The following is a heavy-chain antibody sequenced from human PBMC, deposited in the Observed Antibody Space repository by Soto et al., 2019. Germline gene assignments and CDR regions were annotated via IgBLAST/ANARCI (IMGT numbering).Heavy chain of an antibody. CDR1: GFSLSTSGVG. CDR3: AHRPNCWSTSCFYFDY. CDR2: VYWDDEK. V-gene: IGHV2-5*02. D-gene: IGHD2-2*01. Sequence: QITLKESGPTLEKPTQTLTLTCTFSGFSLSTSGVGVGWIRQPPGRALEWLALVYWDDEKRYSPSLKSSLTITKDTSNNQVVLTMTNMDPVDTATYYCAHRPNCWSTSCFYFDYWGQGILVTVSS. J-gene: IGHJ4*02.